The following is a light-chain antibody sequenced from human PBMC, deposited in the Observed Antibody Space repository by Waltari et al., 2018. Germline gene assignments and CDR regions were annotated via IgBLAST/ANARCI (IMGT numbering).Light chain of an antibody. CDR3: QQGYSTPLT. V-gene: IGKV1-39*01. J-gene: IGKJ4*01. Sequence: IQMTESPSSLSAALGDRVTITCRASQSISSYLNWYQQKPGKAPKLLFYAASSLQSGVPSRFSGSGSGTDFTLTISSLQPEDFATYYCQQGYSTPLTFGGGTKVEIK. CDR2: AAS. CDR1: QSISSY.